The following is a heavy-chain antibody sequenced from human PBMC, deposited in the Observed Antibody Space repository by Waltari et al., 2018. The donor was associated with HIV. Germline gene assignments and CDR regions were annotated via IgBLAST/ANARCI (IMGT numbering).Heavy chain of an antibody. V-gene: IGHV4-61*01. CDR2: IFYSGTT. J-gene: IGHJ4*02. CDR3: ASSTPQWLVLDY. Sequence: QVQLQESGPGLVKPSGTLSLTCTVSGGSVSSASHYWRLIRQPPGKGLEWIGYIFYSGTTNYNPSLKSRVTISLDTSNNQFSLKLSSVTAADTAVYYCASSTPQWLVLDYWGQGTLVTVSS. CDR1: GGSVSSASHY. D-gene: IGHD6-19*01.